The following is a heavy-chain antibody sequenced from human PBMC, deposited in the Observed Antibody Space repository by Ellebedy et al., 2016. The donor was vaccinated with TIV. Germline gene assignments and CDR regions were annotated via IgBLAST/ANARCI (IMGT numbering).Heavy chain of an antibody. CDR1: GYTFTGYY. D-gene: IGHD6-6*01. Sequence: ALVKVSCKASGYTFTGYYMHWLRQAPGQGLEWLGWINPNSSATKFAQKFQGRVTMTRDTSISTAYMELSRLRSDDTAVYYCAINQQLGYWGQGTLVTVSS. J-gene: IGHJ4*02. CDR3: AINQQLGY. V-gene: IGHV1-2*02. CDR2: INPNSSAT.